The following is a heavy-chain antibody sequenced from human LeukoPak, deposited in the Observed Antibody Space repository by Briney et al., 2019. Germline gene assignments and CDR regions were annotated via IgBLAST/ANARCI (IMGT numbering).Heavy chain of an antibody. V-gene: IGHV5-51*03. J-gene: IGHJ4*02. CDR2: IYPGDSDT. D-gene: IGHD2-2*01. CDR1: GYSFTSYW. CDR3: ARSYCSSTSCRVVYFDY. Sequence: GESLKISCKGSGYSFTSYWIGWVRQMPGKGLEWVGIIYPGDSDTRYSPSFQGQVTISADKSISTAYLQWSSLKASDTAMYYCARSYCSSTSCRVVYFDYWGQGTLVTVSS.